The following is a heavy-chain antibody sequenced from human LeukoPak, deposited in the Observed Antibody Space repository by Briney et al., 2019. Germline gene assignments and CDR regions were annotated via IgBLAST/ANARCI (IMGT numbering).Heavy chain of an antibody. CDR2: IKPDGNEK. CDR1: GLTFTDFL. D-gene: IGHD2-2*01. Sequence: GGSLRLSCAASGLTFTDFLMNWVRLAPGRGLEWLANIKPDGNEKYHVDSVKGRFAISRDKAKNERYLEMNSLRAEDTGVYYCSGRDSSRSPRAYWGQGTLVSVSS. J-gene: IGHJ4*02. V-gene: IGHV3-7*01. CDR3: SGRDSSRSPRAY.